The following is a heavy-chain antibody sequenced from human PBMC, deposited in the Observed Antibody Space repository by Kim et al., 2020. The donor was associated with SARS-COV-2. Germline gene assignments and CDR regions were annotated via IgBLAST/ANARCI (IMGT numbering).Heavy chain of an antibody. CDR3: AQCGGNNH. J-gene: IGHJ1*01. D-gene: IGHD1-1*01. Sequence: GGSLRLSCAASGFTFTAYLVTWVRQAPGKGLEWVAAINESGDRKWYADFVRGRFTISRDNSKNSLYLQMNGLRADDTATYYCAQCGGNNHWAQGTLV. V-gene: IGHV3-23*01. CDR2: INESGDRK. CDR1: GFTFTAYL.